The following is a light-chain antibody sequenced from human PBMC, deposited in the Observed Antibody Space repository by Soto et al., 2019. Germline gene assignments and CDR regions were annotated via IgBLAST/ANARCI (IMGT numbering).Light chain of an antibody. CDR2: GAS. CDR1: QSVRNN. J-gene: IGKJ2*01. CDR3: HQYHSHVYA. Sequence: EIVMSQSPATLSVSPGERVTLSCRASQSVRNNLAWYQQTPGQAPRLLIYGASTGPTGIPGRVSGSGSGTGCTLTISSLESEDFAVYYCHQYHSHVYAFGQGTKLEI. V-gene: IGKV3-15*01.